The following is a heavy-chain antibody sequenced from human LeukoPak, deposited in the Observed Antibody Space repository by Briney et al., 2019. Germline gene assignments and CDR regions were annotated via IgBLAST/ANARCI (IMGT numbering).Heavy chain of an antibody. V-gene: IGHV3-48*02. D-gene: IGHD5-18*01. J-gene: IGHJ4*02. CDR2: ISSGSGTM. CDR1: GFTFSSYG. CDR3: ARAVLGYSWVYDY. Sequence: GRSLRLSCAASGFTFSSYGMHWVRQAPGRGLEWVSYISSGSGTMYYADSVKGRFTISRDNAKKSLYLQMNSLRDEDTAVYYCARAVLGYSWVYDYWGQGTLVTVSS.